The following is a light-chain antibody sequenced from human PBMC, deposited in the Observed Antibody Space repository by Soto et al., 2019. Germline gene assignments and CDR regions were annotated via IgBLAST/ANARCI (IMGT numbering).Light chain of an antibody. CDR2: GIS. CDR3: QQYGSSPT. CDR1: QSVSSNY. V-gene: IGKV3-20*01. Sequence: EIVLTQSPGTLSLSPGERATLSCRASQSVSSNYLAWYQQKPGQAPRLLIYGISSRATGVPDRFSGSGSGTDFTLAISRLEPEEFAVYYCQQYGSSPTFGGGTKVEIK. J-gene: IGKJ4*01.